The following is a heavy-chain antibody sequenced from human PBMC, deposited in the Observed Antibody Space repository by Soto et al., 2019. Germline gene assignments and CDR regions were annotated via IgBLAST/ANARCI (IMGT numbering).Heavy chain of an antibody. V-gene: IGHV3-23*01. CDR1: GFTFSSYA. D-gene: IGHD1-1*01. CDR2: ISGGGGGT. CDR3: AKDRATPIGTTGIYGMDV. Sequence: EVQLLESGGGLVQPGGSLRLSCAASGFTFSSYAMNWVRQAPGKGLEWVSAISGGGGGTYYADSVKGRFTISRDNSKNTLYLQMNSLRAEDTAVYYCAKDRATPIGTTGIYGMDVWGQGTTVTVSS. J-gene: IGHJ6*02.